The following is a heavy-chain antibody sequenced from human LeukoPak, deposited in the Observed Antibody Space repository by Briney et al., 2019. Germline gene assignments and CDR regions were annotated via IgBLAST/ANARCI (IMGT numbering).Heavy chain of an antibody. V-gene: IGHV4-30-2*01. Sequence: SETLSLTCTVSGGSISSGGYYWSWIRQPPGKGLEWIGYIYHSGSTYYNPSLKSRVTISVDRSKNQFSLKLSSVTAADTAVYYCAREVLWFGESQDAFDIWGQGTMVTVSS. CDR2: IYHSGST. CDR1: GGSISSGGYY. J-gene: IGHJ3*02. D-gene: IGHD3-10*01. CDR3: AREVLWFGESQDAFDI.